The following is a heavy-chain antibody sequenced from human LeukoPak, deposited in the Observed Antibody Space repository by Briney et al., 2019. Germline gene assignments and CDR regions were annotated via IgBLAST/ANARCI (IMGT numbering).Heavy chain of an antibody. CDR3: ARAARFLESTGAHAFDL. Sequence: PGGSLRLSCSTSGFIFRDYAMNWVRQAPGKGLEWVAVISYDGSNKYYADSVKGRFTISRDNSKNTLYLQMNSLRAEDTAVYYCARAARFLESTGAHAFDLWGQGTMVTVSS. CDR1: GFIFRDYA. D-gene: IGHD2-8*02. J-gene: IGHJ3*01. CDR2: ISYDGSNK. V-gene: IGHV3-30-3*01.